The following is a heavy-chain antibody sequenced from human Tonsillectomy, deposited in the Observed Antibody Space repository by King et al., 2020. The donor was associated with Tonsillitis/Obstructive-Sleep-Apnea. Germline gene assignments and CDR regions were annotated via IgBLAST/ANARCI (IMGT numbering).Heavy chain of an antibody. Sequence: TLKESGPVLVKPTETLTLTCTVSGFSLSNARMGVSWIRQPPGKALEWLAHIFSNDEKSYSTSLKSRLTISKDTSKSQVVLTMTNMDPVDTATYYCARFDTPPPAYYFDYWGQGTLVTVSS. CDR2: IFSNDEK. J-gene: IGHJ4*02. CDR3: ARFDTPPPAYYFDY. V-gene: IGHV2-26*01. CDR1: GFSLSNARMG. D-gene: IGHD1-14*01.